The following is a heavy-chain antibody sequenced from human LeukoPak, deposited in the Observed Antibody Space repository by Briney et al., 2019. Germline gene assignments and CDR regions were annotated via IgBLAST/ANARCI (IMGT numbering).Heavy chain of an antibody. J-gene: IGHJ6*03. V-gene: IGHV3-9*01. D-gene: IGHD3-10*01. CDR2: ISWNSGSI. CDR3: ARVLTRPHYMDV. CDR1: GFTFDDYA. Sequence: PGRSLRLSCAASGFTFDDYAMHWVRQAPGKGLEWVSGISWNSGSIGYADSVKGRFTISRDNAKNSLYLQMNSLRAEDTAVYYCARVLTRPHYMDVWGKGTTVTVSS.